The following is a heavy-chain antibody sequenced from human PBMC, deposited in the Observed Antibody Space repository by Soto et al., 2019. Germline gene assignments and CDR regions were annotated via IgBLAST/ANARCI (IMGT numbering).Heavy chain of an antibody. J-gene: IGHJ4*02. CDR3: ARGRKTFYQFWSGFYFDY. CDR1: SGSISSYY. D-gene: IGHD3-3*01. V-gene: IGHV4-59*12. CDR2: IYNSGST. Sequence: SETLSLTCTVSSGSISSYYWSWIRQPPGKGLEWIGFIYNSGSTNYNPSLKSRVTMSVDTSKNQFSLKLSSVTAADTAVYYCARGRKTFYQFWSGFYFDYWGQGTLVTVSS.